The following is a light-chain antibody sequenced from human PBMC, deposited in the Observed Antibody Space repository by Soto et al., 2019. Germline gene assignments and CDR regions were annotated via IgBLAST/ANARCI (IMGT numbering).Light chain of an antibody. V-gene: IGLV2-14*01. CDR2: EVS. Sequence: QSALTQPASVSGSPGQSITISCTGTSSDVGGYNYVSWYQQHPCKAPKLMIYEVSNRPSGVSNRFSGSKSGNTASLTISGLQAEDEADYYCSSYTSSSTPYVFGTGTKVTV. CDR1: SSDVGGYNY. CDR3: SSYTSSSTPYV. J-gene: IGLJ1*01.